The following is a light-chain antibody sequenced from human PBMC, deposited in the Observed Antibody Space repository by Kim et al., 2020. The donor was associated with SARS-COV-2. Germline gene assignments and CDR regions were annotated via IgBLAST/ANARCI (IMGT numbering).Light chain of an antibody. J-gene: IGKJ2*01. CDR3: QYYDTSPYT. Sequence: LSAGERATLYCRASPRVSNSKLAWYQQKRGQAHRLHIYAEIHRPGGIPDRFSGSGSGTDFTLTISRLEPEDFAVYYCQYYDTSPYTFGQGTKLEI. CDR1: PRVSNSK. V-gene: IGKV3-20*01. CDR2: AEI.